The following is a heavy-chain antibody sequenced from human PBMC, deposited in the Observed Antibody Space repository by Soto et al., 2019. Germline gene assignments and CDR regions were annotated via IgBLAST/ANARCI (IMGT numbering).Heavy chain of an antibody. CDR3: AKDLGQQLVLNYGMDV. Sequence: QVQLVESGGGVVQPGTSLGLSCAPYGFTFSSYGMYWVRQAPGKGLEWVAVVSYDGKNKYYADSVKGRLTISRDNAKNMLYLQMNSLRAEDTAVYYCAKDLGQQLVLNYGMDVWGHGTTVTVSS. CDR1: GFTFSSYG. CDR2: VSYDGKNK. V-gene: IGHV3-30*18. J-gene: IGHJ6*02. D-gene: IGHD6-13*01.